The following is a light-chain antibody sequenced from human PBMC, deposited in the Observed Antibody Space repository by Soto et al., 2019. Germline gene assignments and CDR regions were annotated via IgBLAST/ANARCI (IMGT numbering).Light chain of an antibody. J-gene: IGKJ4*01. CDR3: QQYNDGLT. Sequence: EIVMTQSPATLSVSPGERATLSCRAGKSISSNLAWYQLKPGQAPRLLIYGASTRATGIPARFSGSGSGTEFTLTITGLQSEDFAGYFCQQYNDGLTFGGGTKVDI. CDR1: KSISSN. CDR2: GAS. V-gene: IGKV3-15*01.